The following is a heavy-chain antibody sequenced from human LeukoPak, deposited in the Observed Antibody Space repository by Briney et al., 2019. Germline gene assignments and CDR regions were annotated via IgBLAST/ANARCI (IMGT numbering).Heavy chain of an antibody. J-gene: IGHJ5*02. CDR3: AKHLRRRFFSRTLGFDP. V-gene: IGHV4-34*01. CDR2: INHSGST. Sequence: SETLSLTCAVYGGSFSGYYWSWMRQPPGKGLEWIGEINHSGSTNYNPSLKSRVTISVDTSKNQFSLKLSSVTAADTAVYYCAKHLRRRFFSRTLGFDPWGQGTLVTVSS. D-gene: IGHD3-3*01. CDR1: GGSFSGYY.